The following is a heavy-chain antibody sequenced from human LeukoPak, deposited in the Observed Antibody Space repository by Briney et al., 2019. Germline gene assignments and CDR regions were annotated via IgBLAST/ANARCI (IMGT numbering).Heavy chain of an antibody. V-gene: IGHV3-30*02. D-gene: IGHD4-17*01. CDR3: AKITQGTTAGY. CDR1: GFTFSSYS. CDR2: IRYDGSNK. Sequence: GSLRLSCAASGFTFSSYSMNWVRQAPGKGLEWVAFIRYDGSNKYYADSVKGRFTISRDNSKNTLLQMNSLRAEDTAVYYCAKITQGTTAGYWGQGTLVTVSS. J-gene: IGHJ4*02.